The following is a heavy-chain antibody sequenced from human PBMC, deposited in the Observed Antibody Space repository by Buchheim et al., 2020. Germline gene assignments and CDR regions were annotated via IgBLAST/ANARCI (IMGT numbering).Heavy chain of an antibody. V-gene: IGHV3-30-3*01. CDR3: ARDRRGVVVVAATQGTFDY. D-gene: IGHD2-15*01. CDR2: ISYDGSNK. CDR1: GFTFSSYA. J-gene: IGHJ4*02. Sequence: VQLVESGGGVVQPGRSLRLSCAASGFTFSSYAMHWVRQAPGKGLEWVAVISYDGSNKYYADSVKGRFTISRDNSKNTLYLQMNSLRAEDTAVYYCARDRRGVVVVAATQGTFDYWGQGTL.